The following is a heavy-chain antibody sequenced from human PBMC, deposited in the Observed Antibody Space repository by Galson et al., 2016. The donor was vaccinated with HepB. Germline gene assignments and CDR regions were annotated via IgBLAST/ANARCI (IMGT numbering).Heavy chain of an antibody. CDR1: GFTVISNY. J-gene: IGHJ6*02. V-gene: IGHV3-53*01. CDR3: ARDAGYYGMDV. Sequence: SLRLSCAASGFTVISNYMTWVRQAPGKGLEWVSVFYSGGSTYYADSVKGRFTISRYNSKNTLYLQMNSLSAEDTAIYYCARDAGYYGMDVWGQGTTVTVSS. CDR2: FYSGGST.